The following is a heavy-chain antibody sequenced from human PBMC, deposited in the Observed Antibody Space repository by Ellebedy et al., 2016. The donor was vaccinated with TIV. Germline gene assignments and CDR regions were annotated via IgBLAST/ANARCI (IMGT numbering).Heavy chain of an antibody. CDR1: GFTFSSYA. V-gene: IGHV3-23*01. J-gene: IGHJ4*02. CDR3: AKGPRSYYDSSGYYY. Sequence: GGSLRLXXAASGFTFSSYAMSWVRQAPGKGLEWVSAISGSGGSTYYADSVKGRFTISRDNSKNTLYLQMNSLRAEDTAVYYCAKGPRSYYDSSGYYYWGQGTLVTVSS. CDR2: ISGSGGST. D-gene: IGHD3-22*01.